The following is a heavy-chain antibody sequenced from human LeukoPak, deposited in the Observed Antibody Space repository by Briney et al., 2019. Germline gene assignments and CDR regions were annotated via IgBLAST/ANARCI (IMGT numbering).Heavy chain of an antibody. V-gene: IGHV1-2*02. CDR2: INPNSGGT. D-gene: IGHD6-13*01. CDR1: GYTFTGYY. J-gene: IGHJ4*02. CDR3: ARDQGGYYSSSWVFDY. Sequence: ASVKVSCKASGYTFTGYYMHWVRQAPGRGLEWMGWINPNSGGTNFAQNFQGRVTMTRDTSISTAYMELSRLRSDDTAVYYCARDQGGYYSSSWVFDYWGQGTLVTVSS.